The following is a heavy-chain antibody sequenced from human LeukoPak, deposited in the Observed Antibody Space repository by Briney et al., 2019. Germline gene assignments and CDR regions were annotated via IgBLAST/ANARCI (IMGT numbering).Heavy chain of an antibody. Sequence: EASVTVSFKGSGYTFTSYGISWVGQAPGQGGEGMGWISAYNGNTNYAQKLQGRVTMTTDTSTSTAYVELRSLRSDDTAVYCCARGGASSGYVDYWGQGTLVTVSS. CDR3: ARGGASSGYVDY. V-gene: IGHV1-18*04. D-gene: IGHD6-19*01. CDR2: ISAYNGNT. J-gene: IGHJ4*02. CDR1: GYTFTSYG.